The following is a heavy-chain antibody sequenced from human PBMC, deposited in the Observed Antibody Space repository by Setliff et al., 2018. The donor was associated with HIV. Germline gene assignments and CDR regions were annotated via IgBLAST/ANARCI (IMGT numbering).Heavy chain of an antibody. CDR1: GYSISSGYY. Sequence: SETLSLTCTVSGYSISSGYYWGWIRQPPGKGLEWIGSIYHSGSTYYNPSLKSRVTISVDTSKNQFSLTLNSVTAADTAVYYCARGSRQLTIFGVVFKTNYYFMDVWGKGTAVTVSS. CDR3: ARGSRQLTIFGVVFKTNYYFMDV. CDR2: IYHSGST. D-gene: IGHD3-3*01. V-gene: IGHV4-38-2*02. J-gene: IGHJ6*03.